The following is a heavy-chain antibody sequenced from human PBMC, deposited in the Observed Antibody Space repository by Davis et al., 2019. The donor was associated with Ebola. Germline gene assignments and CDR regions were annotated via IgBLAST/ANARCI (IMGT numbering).Heavy chain of an antibody. CDR1: GFTFSRYD. V-gene: IGHV3-48*02. D-gene: IGHD1-26*01. Sequence: PGGSLRLSCAASGFTFSRYDMSWVRQAPGKGLDWVSFISASGHTTYYADSVKGRFTISRDKAKGSLYLQMNSLRDEDRAVYHCARGIGGAATPPHAFDIWGQGTMVTVSS. CDR2: ISASGHTT. J-gene: IGHJ3*02. CDR3: ARGIGGAATPPHAFDI.